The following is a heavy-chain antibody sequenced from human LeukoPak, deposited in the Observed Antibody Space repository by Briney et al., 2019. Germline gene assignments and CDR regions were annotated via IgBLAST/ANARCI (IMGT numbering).Heavy chain of an antibody. Sequence: GASVKVSCKASGYTFTSYGISWVRQAPGQGLEWMGWISAYNGNTNYAQKLQGRVTMTTDTSTSTAYMELRSLRSDDTAVYYCARDEAWIVVVPAATPLDYWGQGTLVTVSS. CDR2: ISAYNGNT. V-gene: IGHV1-18*01. CDR3: ARDEAWIVVVPAATPLDY. J-gene: IGHJ4*02. CDR1: GYTFTSYG. D-gene: IGHD2-2*01.